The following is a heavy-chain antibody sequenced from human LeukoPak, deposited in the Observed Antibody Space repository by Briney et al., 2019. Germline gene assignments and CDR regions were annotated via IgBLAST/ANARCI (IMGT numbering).Heavy chain of an antibody. D-gene: IGHD2-2*01. Sequence: GGSLRLSCAASRFTFNSYGMHWVRQAPGKGLEWMAFIQFDGNNDYYADSVKGRFTISRDNSKNTLYLQVNSLRAEDTAVYFCAKDVPAAYFDYWGQGTLVTVSS. V-gene: IGHV3-30*02. CDR1: RFTFNSYG. CDR2: IQFDGNND. J-gene: IGHJ4*02. CDR3: AKDVPAAYFDY.